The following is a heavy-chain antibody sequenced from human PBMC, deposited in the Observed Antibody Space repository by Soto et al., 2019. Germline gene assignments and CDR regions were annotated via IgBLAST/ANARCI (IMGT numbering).Heavy chain of an antibody. CDR1: GFTFSSYG. CDR2: ISYDGSNK. J-gene: IGHJ4*02. Sequence: GGSLRLSCAASGFTFSSYGMHWVRQAPGKGLEWVAVISYDGSNKNYANNVKGRFTISRKNSKNTRKLKMNSLRAEDTAVYYCARPFDYWGQGTLVTVSS. CDR3: ARPFDY. V-gene: IGHV3-30*03. D-gene: IGHD6-6*01.